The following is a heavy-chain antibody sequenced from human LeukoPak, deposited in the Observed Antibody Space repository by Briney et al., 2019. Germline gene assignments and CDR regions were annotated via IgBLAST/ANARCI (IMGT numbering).Heavy chain of an antibody. V-gene: IGHV3-30*18. D-gene: IGHD3/OR15-3a*01. J-gene: IGHJ1*01. Sequence: GGSLRLSCAASGFTFSNYGMHWVRQAPGKGLEWVAVISIDGQKSYYADSVKGRFTISRDNSKSTLFLQMNSLRAEDTAVYFCAKAAGKENGYDFLCEHWGQGTLVTVSS. CDR3: AKAAGKENGYDFLCEH. CDR1: GFTFSNYG. CDR2: ISIDGQKS.